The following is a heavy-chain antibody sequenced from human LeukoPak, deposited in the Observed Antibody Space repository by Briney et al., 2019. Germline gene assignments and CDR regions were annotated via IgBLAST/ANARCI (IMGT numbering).Heavy chain of an antibody. J-gene: IGHJ6*02. V-gene: IGHV1-2*02. D-gene: IGHD3-9*01. CDR1: GYTFTGYY. Sequence: ASVKVSCKASGYTFTGYYMHWVRQAPGQGLEWMGWINPNSGGTNYAQKFQGRVTMTRDTSISTAYMELSRLRSDDTAVYYCASSLRYFDWLLDPYYYGMDVWGQGTTATVSS. CDR3: ASSLRYFDWLLDPYYYGMDV. CDR2: INPNSGGT.